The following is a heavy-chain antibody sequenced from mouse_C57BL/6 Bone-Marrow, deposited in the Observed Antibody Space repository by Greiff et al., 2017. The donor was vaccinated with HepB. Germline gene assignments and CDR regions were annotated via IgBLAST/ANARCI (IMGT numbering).Heavy chain of an antibody. CDR3: TRTTVRGAMDY. CDR1: GFTFSSYA. D-gene: IGHD1-1*01. V-gene: IGHV5-9-1*02. CDR2: ISSGGDYI. Sequence: EVKLEESGEGLVKPGGSLKLSCAASGFTFSSYAMSWVRQTPEKRLEWVAYISSGGDYIYYADTVKGRFTISRDNARNTLYLQMSSLKSEDTAMYYCTRTTVRGAMDYWGQGTSVTVSS. J-gene: IGHJ4*01.